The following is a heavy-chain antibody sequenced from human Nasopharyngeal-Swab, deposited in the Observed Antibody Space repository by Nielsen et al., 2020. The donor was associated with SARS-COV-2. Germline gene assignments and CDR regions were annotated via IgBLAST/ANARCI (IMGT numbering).Heavy chain of an antibody. D-gene: IGHD3-9*01. CDR2: INHSGST. CDR3: ARVTGYYYYYTDV. V-gene: IGHV4-34*01. J-gene: IGHJ6*03. Sequence: WIRQPPGKGLEWIGEINHSGSTNYNPSLKSRVTISVDTSKNQFSLKLSSVTAADTAVYYCARVTGYYYYYTDVWGKGTTVTVSS.